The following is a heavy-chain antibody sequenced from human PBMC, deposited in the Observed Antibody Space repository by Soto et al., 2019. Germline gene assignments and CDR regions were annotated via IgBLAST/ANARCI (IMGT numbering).Heavy chain of an antibody. CDR1: GFNFGRYG. D-gene: IGHD2-8*01. CDR2: LTASGLNT. Sequence: VGSLRLSCSASGFNFGRYGMSWVRQAPGKGLEWVSGLTASGLNTYYTDSVKGRFTISRDNSRNTVYLQMSGLRVEDTAVFHCAKGLGNAKEVWGQGTTVTVSS. CDR3: AKGLGNAKEV. J-gene: IGHJ6*02. V-gene: IGHV3-23*01.